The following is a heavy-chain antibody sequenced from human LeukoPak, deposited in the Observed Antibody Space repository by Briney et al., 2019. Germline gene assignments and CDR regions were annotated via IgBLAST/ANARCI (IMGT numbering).Heavy chain of an antibody. CDR3: ARDQRGAFDI. D-gene: IGHD1-1*01. CDR1: GGSISSYY. CDR2: IYYSGST. V-gene: IGHV4-59*01. J-gene: IGHJ3*02. Sequence: SETLSLTCTVSGGSISSYYWSWIRQPPGKGLEWIGYIYYSGSTNYNPSLKSRVTISVDTSKNQFSLKLSSVTAADTAVYYCARDQRGAFDIWGQGTMVTVSS.